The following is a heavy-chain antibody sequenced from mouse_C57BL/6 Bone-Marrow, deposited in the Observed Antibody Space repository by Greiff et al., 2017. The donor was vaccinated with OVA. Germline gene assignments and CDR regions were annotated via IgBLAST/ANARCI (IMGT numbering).Heavy chain of an antibody. CDR3: ARASNYYGRAMDY. V-gene: IGHV2-6*03. Sequence: VHLVESGPGLVAPSQSLSITCTVSGFSLTSYGVHWVRQPPGKGLEWLVVIWSDGSTTYNSALKSRLSISKDNSKSQVFLKMNSLQTDDTAMYYCARASNYYGRAMDYWGQGTSVTVSS. CDR1: GFSLTSYG. J-gene: IGHJ4*01. D-gene: IGHD1-1*01. CDR2: IWSDGST.